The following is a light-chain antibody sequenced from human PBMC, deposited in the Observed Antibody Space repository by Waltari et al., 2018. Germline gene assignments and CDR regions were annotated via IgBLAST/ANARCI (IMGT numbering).Light chain of an antibody. CDR3: QQYNNWLTWT. CDR2: GAS. Sequence: SPATLSVSPGERATLSCRASQSVSSNLAWYQQKPGQAPRLLIYGASTRATGIPARFSGSGSGTEFTLTISSLQSEDFAVYYCQQYNNWLTWTFGQGTKVEIK. J-gene: IGKJ1*01. V-gene: IGKV3D-15*01. CDR1: QSVSSN.